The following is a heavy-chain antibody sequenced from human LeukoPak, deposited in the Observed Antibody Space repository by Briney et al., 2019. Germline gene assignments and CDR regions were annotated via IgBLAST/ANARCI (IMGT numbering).Heavy chain of an antibody. D-gene: IGHD6-13*01. J-gene: IGHJ3*02. CDR1: GGSISSSSYY. V-gene: IGHV4-39*01. Sequence: SETLSLTCTVSGGSISSSSYYWGWIRQPPGKGLEWIGSIYYSGSTYYNPSLKSRVTISVDTSKNQFSLKLSSVTAADTAVYYCARLSVGGMAAGAFDIWGQGTMVTVSS. CDR2: IYYSGST. CDR3: ARLSVGGMAAGAFDI.